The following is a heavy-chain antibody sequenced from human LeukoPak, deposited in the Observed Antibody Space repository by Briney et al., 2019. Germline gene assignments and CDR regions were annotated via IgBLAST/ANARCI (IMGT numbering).Heavy chain of an antibody. D-gene: IGHD6-19*01. V-gene: IGHV3-66*01. CDR2: IYGGGST. CDR3: ARAHMLGSGWPSKQFYFDY. Sequence: GGSLRLSCAASGFTVSSNYMSWVRQAPGKGLEWVSVIYGGGSTYYADSVKGRFTISRDNSKNTLYLQMNSLRAEDTAVYYCARAHMLGSGWPSKQFYFDYWGQGTLVTVSS. J-gene: IGHJ4*02. CDR1: GFTVSSNY.